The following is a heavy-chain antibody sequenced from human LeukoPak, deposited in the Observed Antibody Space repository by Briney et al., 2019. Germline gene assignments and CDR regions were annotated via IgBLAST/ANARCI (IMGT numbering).Heavy chain of an antibody. CDR1: GYSFTSYW. CDR3: ARQWGDCSSTSCYSAS. J-gene: IGHJ5*02. CDR2: IYPGDSDT. Sequence: GESLKISCKGSGYSFTSYWIGWVRQMPGKGLEWMGIIYPGDSDTRYSPSFQGQVTISADKSISTAYLQWSSLKASDTAMYYCARQWGDCSSTSCYSASWGQGTLVTVSS. V-gene: IGHV5-51*01. D-gene: IGHD2-2*01.